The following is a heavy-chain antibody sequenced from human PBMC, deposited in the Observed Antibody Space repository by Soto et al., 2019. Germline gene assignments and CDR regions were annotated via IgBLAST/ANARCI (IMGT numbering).Heavy chain of an antibody. J-gene: IGHJ3*02. D-gene: IGHD4-17*01. Sequence: PSETLSLTCTVSGGSISSSSYYWGWIRQPPGKGLEWIGSIYYSGSTYYNPSLKSRVTISVDTSKNQFSLKLSSVTAADTAVYYCARGGWLISGYGHYAFDIRGQGTMVTVSS. V-gene: IGHV4-39*01. CDR3: ARGGWLISGYGHYAFDI. CDR1: GGSISSSSYY. CDR2: IYYSGST.